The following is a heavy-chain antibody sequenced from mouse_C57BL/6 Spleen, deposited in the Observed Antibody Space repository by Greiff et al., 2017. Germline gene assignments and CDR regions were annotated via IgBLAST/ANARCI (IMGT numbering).Heavy chain of an antibody. D-gene: IGHD1-1*01. J-gene: IGHJ4*01. CDR2: IYPGDGDT. CDR3: ATERSHLLLRFYAMDY. CDR1: GYAFSSYW. V-gene: IGHV1-80*01. Sequence: VQLQQSGAELVKPGASVKISCKASGYAFSSYWMNWVKQRPGKGLEWIGQIYPGDGDTNYNGKFKGKDTLTADKSSSTAYMQLSSLTSEDSAVYFCATERSHLLLRFYAMDYWGQGTSVTVSS.